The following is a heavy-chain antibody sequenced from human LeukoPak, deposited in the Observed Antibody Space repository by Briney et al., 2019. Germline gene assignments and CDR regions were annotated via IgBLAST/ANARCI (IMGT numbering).Heavy chain of an antibody. J-gene: IGHJ4*02. CDR2: IKQDGSEK. Sequence: PGGSLRLSCAASGFTFSGYWMSWVRQAPGKGLEWVANIKQDGSEKYYVDSVKGRFTISRDNAKNSLYLQMNSLRAEDTAVYYCARATSYSSSWYDEGYYFDYWGQGTLVTVSS. D-gene: IGHD6-13*01. V-gene: IGHV3-7*01. CDR1: GFTFSGYW. CDR3: ARATSYSSSWYDEGYYFDY.